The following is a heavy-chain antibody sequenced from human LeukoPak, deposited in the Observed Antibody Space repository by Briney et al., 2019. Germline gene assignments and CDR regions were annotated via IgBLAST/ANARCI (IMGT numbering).Heavy chain of an antibody. D-gene: IGHD5-12*01. CDR2: IYYTGST. CDR3: ARGYSAYAHFDY. CDR1: GDSIGSYS. J-gene: IGHJ4*02. V-gene: IGHV4-59*01. Sequence: SETLSLTCTVSGDSIGSYSWSWLRQPPGKGLEWIGYIYYTGSTNYNPSLKSRVTISIDTSKNQFSLKLSSVTAADTAVYYCARGYSAYAHFDYWGQGTLVTVSS.